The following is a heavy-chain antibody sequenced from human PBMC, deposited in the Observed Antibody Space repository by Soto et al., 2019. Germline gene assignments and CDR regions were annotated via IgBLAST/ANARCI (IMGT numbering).Heavy chain of an antibody. J-gene: IGHJ6*02. V-gene: IGHV5-10-1*01. Sequence: PGESLKISCKGSGYSFTSYWISWVRQMPGKGLEWMGRIDPSDSYTNYSPSFQGHVTISADKSISTAYLQWSSLKALDTAIFYCARHRGDRRPGGVYGMDVWGQGTTVTVSS. CDR2: IDPSDSYT. D-gene: IGHD2-8*02. CDR3: ARHRGDRRPGGVYGMDV. CDR1: GYSFTSYW.